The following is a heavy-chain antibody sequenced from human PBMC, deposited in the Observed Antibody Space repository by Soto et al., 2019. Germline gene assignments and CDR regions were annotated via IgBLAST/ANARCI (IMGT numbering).Heavy chain of an antibody. CDR3: ARTDRDFSGLDV. V-gene: IGHV3-13*05. Sequence: EVQLVESGGGLVQPGGSLRLSCEASGFTFRNYDMHWVRQGTGKGLEWVSGISAAGDPDYADSVEGRFTISRENAQNSFCLQMTSLRVGDTAVYYCARTDRDFSGLDVWGQGTTVIVSS. J-gene: IGHJ6*02. CDR1: GFTFRNYD. CDR2: ISAAGDP.